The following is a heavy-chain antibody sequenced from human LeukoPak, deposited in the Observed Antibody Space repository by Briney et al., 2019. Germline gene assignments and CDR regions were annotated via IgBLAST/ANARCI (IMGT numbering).Heavy chain of an antibody. J-gene: IGHJ3*02. CDR2: IRYDGSNK. Sequence: PGGFLRLSCAASGFTFSSYGMHWVRQAPGKGLEWVAFIRYDGSNKYYADSVKGRFTISRDNSKNTLYLQMNSLRAEDTAVYYCAKVRIYAFDIWGQGTMVTVSS. CDR1: GFTFSSYG. CDR3: AKVRIYAFDI. D-gene: IGHD1-14*01. V-gene: IGHV3-30*02.